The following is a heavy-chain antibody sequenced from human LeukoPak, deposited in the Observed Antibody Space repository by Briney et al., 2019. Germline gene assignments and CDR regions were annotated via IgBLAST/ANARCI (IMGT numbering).Heavy chain of an antibody. CDR2: ISGSGGST. Sequence: ASVKVSCKASGGTFSSYAISWVRQAPGKGLEWVSAISGSGGSTNYAPSVKGRFTISRDNSKHTLYLQMNSLRAEDTAVYYCAKTLFYDRGHETFQHWGQGTLVTVSS. CDR1: GGTFSSYA. J-gene: IGHJ1*01. CDR3: AKTLFYDRGHETFQH. D-gene: IGHD2/OR15-2a*01. V-gene: IGHV3-23*01.